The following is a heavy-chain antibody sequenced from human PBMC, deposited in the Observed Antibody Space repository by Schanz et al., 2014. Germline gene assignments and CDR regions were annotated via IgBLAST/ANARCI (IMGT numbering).Heavy chain of an antibody. Sequence: EVRLVESGGGLVEPGGSLRLSCSGSGFTFSEVYMSWVRQAPGKGLEWVGRIENNANGATTDYAAPVKGRFTVSRDDSRNTLYLKMNPLRTADTALYYCTTFNNRHALYIWGQGTMVSVSS. CDR2: IENNANGATT. D-gene: IGHD1-20*01. CDR1: GFTFSEVY. V-gene: IGHV3-15*04. CDR3: TTFNNRHALYI. J-gene: IGHJ3*02.